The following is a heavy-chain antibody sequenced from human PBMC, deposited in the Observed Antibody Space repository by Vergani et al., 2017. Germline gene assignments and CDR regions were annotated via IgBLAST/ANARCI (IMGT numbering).Heavy chain of an antibody. CDR3: ARESYSSGWFGNYFQH. CDR2: INPNSGGT. D-gene: IGHD6-19*01. V-gene: IGHV1-2*02. J-gene: IGHJ1*01. CDR1: GYTFTGYY. Sequence: QVQLVQSGAEVKKPGASVKVSCKASGYTFTGYYMHWVRQAPGQGLEWMGWINPNSGGTNYAQKVQGRVTMTKDTSISTAYMELSRLRSDDTAVYYCARESYSSGWFGNYFQHWGQGTLVTVSS.